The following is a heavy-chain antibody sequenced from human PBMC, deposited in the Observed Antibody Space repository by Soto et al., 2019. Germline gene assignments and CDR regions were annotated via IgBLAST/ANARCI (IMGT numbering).Heavy chain of an antibody. Sequence: GASVKVSCKASGGTFSSYTISWVRQATGQGLEWMGRIIPILGIANYAQKFQGRVTITADKSTSTAYMELSSLRSEDTAVYYCARDQRSMVRVGWFDPWGQGTLVTVSS. CDR3: ARDQRSMVRVGWFDP. D-gene: IGHD3-10*01. J-gene: IGHJ5*02. V-gene: IGHV1-69*04. CDR1: GGTFSSYT. CDR2: IIPILGIA.